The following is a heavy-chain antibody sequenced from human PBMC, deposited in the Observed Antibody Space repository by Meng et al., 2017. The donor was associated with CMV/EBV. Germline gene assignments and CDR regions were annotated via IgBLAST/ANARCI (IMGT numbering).Heavy chain of an antibody. CDR1: YTLTELS. Sequence: YTLTELSMHWVRQAPGKGLEWMGGFDPEDGETIYAQKFQGRVTMTEDTSTDTAYMELSSLRSEDTAVYYCATDRVYYDSSGYRRAFDIWGQGTMVTVSS. CDR2: FDPEDGET. D-gene: IGHD3-22*01. V-gene: IGHV1-24*01. J-gene: IGHJ3*02. CDR3: ATDRVYYDSSGYRRAFDI.